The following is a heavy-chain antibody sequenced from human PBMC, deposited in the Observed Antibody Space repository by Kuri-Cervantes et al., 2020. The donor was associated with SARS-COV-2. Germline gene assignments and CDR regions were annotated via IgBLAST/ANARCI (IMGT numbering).Heavy chain of an antibody. D-gene: IGHD2-2*01. CDR2: IYYSGST. CDR3: ATGYCSSTSCYPMDWFDP. J-gene: IGHJ5*02. V-gene: IGHV4-39*01. Sequence: SETLSLTCTVSGGSVSSSGYYWGWIRQPPGKGLEWIGSIYYSGSTYYNPSLKSRVTISVDTSKNQFSLKLSSVTAADTAVYYCATGYCSSTSCYPMDWFDPWGQGTMVTVSS. CDR1: GGSVSSSGYY.